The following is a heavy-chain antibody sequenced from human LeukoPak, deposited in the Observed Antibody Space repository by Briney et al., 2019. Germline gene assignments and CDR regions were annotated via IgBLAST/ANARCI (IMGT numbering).Heavy chain of an antibody. J-gene: IGHJ4*02. Sequence: SETLSLTCTVSGGSISSYYWSWIRQPPGKGLEWIGYIYYSGRTNYNPSLKSRVTISVDTSKNQFSLKLSSVTAADTAVYYCARYQNSFDYWGQGTLVTVSS. CDR2: IYYSGRT. CDR1: GGSISSYY. CDR3: ARYQNSFDY. V-gene: IGHV4-59*01.